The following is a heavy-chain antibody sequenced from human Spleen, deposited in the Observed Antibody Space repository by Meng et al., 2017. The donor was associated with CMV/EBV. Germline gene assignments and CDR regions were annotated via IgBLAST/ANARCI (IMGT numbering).Heavy chain of an antibody. J-gene: IGHJ6*02. CDR3: AKDQFRGDLSFLDWLPKYYTMDV. Sequence: GSLRLSCTVSGGSLRSGSYYWNWIRQPPGKGLEWIGEINHSGSTNYNPSLKSRVTISVDTSKNQFSLKLSSVTAADTAVYYCAKDQFRGDLSFLDWLPKYYTMDVRGQGTTVTVSS. V-gene: IGHV4-39*07. CDR2: INHSGST. D-gene: IGHD3/OR15-3a*01. CDR1: GGSLRSGSYY.